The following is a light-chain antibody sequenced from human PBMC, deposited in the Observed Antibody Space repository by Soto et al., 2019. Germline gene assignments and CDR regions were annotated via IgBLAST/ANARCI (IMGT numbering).Light chain of an antibody. CDR2: DVN. CDR3: SSYTTTSARV. V-gene: IGLV2-14*03. Sequence: QSVLTQPASVSGSPGQSITISCTGTSSDVGGYNYVSWYQQHPGKAPKLMIYDVNHRPSGVSNRFSGSKSGNTASLTISGLQPEDEADYYCSSYTTTSARVFGGGTKLTVL. CDR1: SSDVGGYNY. J-gene: IGLJ2*01.